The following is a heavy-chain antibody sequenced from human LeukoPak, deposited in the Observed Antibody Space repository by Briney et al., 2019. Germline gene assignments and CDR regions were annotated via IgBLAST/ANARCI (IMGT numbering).Heavy chain of an antibody. CDR3: AKRRGLELLYYYYMDV. V-gene: IGHV3-23*01. Sequence: GGSLRLSCAASGFTFSSYAMSWVRQAPGKGLEWVSGISGSGGSTYYADSVKGRFTISRDNSKNTLYLQMNSLRAEDTAVYYCAKRRGLELLYYYYMDVWGKGTTVTVSS. D-gene: IGHD1-7*01. CDR1: GFTFSSYA. J-gene: IGHJ6*03. CDR2: ISGSGGST.